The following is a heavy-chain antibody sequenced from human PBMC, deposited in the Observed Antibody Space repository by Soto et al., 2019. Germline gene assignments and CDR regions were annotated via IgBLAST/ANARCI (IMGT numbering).Heavy chain of an antibody. Sequence: GGSLRLSCAASGFALSSYEMNWVRQAPGKGLEWVSYISSSGSTIYYADSVKGRFTISRDNAKNSLYLQMNSLRAEDTAVYYCARVQSRIAAAGTFDYWGQGTLVTVSS. CDR2: ISSSGSTI. V-gene: IGHV3-48*03. CDR3: ARVQSRIAAAGTFDY. D-gene: IGHD6-13*01. CDR1: GFALSSYE. J-gene: IGHJ4*02.